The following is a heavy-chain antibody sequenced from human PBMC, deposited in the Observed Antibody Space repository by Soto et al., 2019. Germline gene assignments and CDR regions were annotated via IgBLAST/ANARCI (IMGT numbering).Heavy chain of an antibody. CDR2: TTYDGRQT. CDR3: ATDWREGYDTEAYDI. CDR1: KFSFSNYG. Sequence: QLHLVESGGGVVQPVKSLRLSCAASKFSFSNYGMHWVRQAPGKGLEWVAVTTYDGRQTYYADSVKGRFTISRDNSKNMLYLQMNSLRIDDTAVYYCATDWREGYDTEAYDIWGQGTEVTVSS. J-gene: IGHJ3*02. D-gene: IGHD5-12*01. V-gene: IGHV3-30*03.